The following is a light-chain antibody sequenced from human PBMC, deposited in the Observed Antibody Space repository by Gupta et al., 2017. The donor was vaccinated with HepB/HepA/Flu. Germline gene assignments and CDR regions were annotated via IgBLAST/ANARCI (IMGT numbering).Light chain of an antibody. CDR2: DAS. Sequence: EIVLTQSPATLSLSPGERATLSCGASQSVSSNNYLAWYQQKPGLATRLLIYDASGRATGIPDRCSGSGSGTDFTLTISSLEPEDFAVYYCQHYGSSWTFGQGTKVEIK. CDR1: QSVSSNNY. CDR3: QHYGSSWT. V-gene: IGKV3D-20*01. J-gene: IGKJ1*01.